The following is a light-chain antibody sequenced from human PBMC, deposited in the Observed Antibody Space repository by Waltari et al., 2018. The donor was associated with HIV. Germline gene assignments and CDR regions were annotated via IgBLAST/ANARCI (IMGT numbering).Light chain of an antibody. CDR3: QQSYSTLWT. V-gene: IGKV1-39*01. CDR2: NGN. CDR1: QSIRTY. J-gene: IGKJ1*01. Sequence: DIQMTQSQSSLSASVGDRVTISCRASQSIRTYLNWYQQKPGRGPKLRIYNGNILQGGVPSRFSGSGSETDFTLSISSLQPEDFGTYYCQQSYSTLWTFGPGTKV.